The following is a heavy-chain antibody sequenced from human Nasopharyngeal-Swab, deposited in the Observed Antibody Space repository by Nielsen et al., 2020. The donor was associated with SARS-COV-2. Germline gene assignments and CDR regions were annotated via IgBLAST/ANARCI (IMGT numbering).Heavy chain of an antibody. Sequence: ASVKVSCKASGYTFTSYGISWVRQAPGQGLEWMGWISAYNGNTNYAQKLQGRVTMTTDTSTSTDYMELRSLRSDDTAVYYCARLTTPALYGMDVWGQGTTVTVSS. D-gene: IGHD4-17*01. CDR3: ARLTTPALYGMDV. CDR2: ISAYNGNT. CDR1: GYTFTSYG. J-gene: IGHJ6*02. V-gene: IGHV1-18*01.